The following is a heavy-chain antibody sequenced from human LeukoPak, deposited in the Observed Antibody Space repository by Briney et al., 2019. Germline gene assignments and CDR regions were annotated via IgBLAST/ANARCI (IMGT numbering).Heavy chain of an antibody. V-gene: IGHV1-2*02. CDR1: GYTFTCYY. Sequence: APVKVSCKASGYTFTCYYMHWVRQAPGQGLEWMGWINPNSGGTNYAQKFQGRVTMTRDTSISTAYMELSRLRSDDTAVYYCARKPVSSSSWGTLGYWGQGTLVTVSS. D-gene: IGHD6-13*01. CDR2: INPNSGGT. J-gene: IGHJ4*02. CDR3: ARKPVSSSSWGTLGY.